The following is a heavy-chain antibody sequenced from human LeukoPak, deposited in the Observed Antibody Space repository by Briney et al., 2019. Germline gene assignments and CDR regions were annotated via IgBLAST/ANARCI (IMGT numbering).Heavy chain of an antibody. J-gene: IGHJ4*02. D-gene: IGHD4-17*01. CDR1: GGSISSYY. V-gene: IGHV4-4*07. CDR3: ARDRGWKDTVTTPFDY. CDR2: IYTSGST. Sequence: SETLSLTCTVSGGSISSYYWSWIRQPAGKGLEWIGRIYTSGSTNYNPSLKSRVTMSVDTSKNQFSLKPSSVTAADTAVYYCARDRGWKDTVTTPFDYWGQGTLVTVSS.